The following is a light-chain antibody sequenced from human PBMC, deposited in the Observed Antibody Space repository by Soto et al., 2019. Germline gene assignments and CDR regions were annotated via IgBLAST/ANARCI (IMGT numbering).Light chain of an antibody. CDR1: QSISNW. CDR2: KTS. J-gene: IGKJ1*01. Sequence: DIQMTQSPSTLSASVLYIVTITFRASQSISNWLAWYQQKPGKAPKILIYKTSSLESGVPSRFSGSGSGTEFTLTISSLQPDDFATYYCQKYNGYRWTFGPGTKVDIK. CDR3: QKYNGYRWT. V-gene: IGKV1-5*03.